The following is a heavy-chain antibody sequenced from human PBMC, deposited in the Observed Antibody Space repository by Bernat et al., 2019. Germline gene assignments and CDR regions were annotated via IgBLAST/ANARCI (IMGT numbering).Heavy chain of an antibody. CDR1: GYTFRSYG. V-gene: IGHV3-33*01. D-gene: IGHD4-17*01. CDR3: ARGPSAVTNYFYFDY. CDR2: IWYDGSKK. J-gene: IGHJ4*02. Sequence: QVQLVESGGGVVQPGRSLRLSCAASGYTFRSYGMHWVRQSPGRGLEWVAVIWYDGSKKYYADSVEGRFTISRDDSKNTLYLQMNSLRAEDTAVYYCARGPSAVTNYFYFDYWGQGTLVTVSS.